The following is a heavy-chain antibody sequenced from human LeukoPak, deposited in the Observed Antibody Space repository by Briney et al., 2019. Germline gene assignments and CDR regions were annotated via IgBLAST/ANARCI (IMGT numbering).Heavy chain of an antibody. J-gene: IGHJ3*02. CDR2: IYYSGST. CDR3: ARVRDAFDI. Sequence: SETLSLTCTVSGGSISRYYWSWNRQPPGKGLEWIGYIYYSGSTNYNPSLKSRVTISVDTSKNQFSLKLSSVTAADTAVYYCARVRDAFDIWGQGTMVTVSS. CDR1: GGSISRYY. V-gene: IGHV4-59*01.